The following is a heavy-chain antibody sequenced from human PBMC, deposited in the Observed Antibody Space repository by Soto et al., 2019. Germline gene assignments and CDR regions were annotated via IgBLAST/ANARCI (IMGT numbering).Heavy chain of an antibody. CDR2: ISGSGGST. V-gene: IGHV3-23*01. CDR1: GFSFSSYW. J-gene: IGHJ1*01. D-gene: IGHD6-19*01. CDR3: AKDSREQWLEYFQH. Sequence: GGSLRLSCAASGFSFSSYWMYWVRQAPGKGLEWVSAISGSGGSTYYADSVKGRFTISRDNSKNTLYLQMNSLRAEDTAVYYCAKDSREQWLEYFQHWGQGTLVTVSS.